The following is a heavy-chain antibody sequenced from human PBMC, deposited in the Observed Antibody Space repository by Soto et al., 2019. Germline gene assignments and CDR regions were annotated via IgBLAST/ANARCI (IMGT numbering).Heavy chain of an antibody. J-gene: IGHJ4*02. V-gene: IGHV3-74*01. CDR1: GFTFSSYW. CDR3: VRVAYGDSGG. Sequence: EVQLVESGGGLVQPGGSLRLSCAASGFTFSSYWMHWVRQAPGKGLVWVSRIKSDGSDTSYADSVKGRFTISRDNAKNTLYLQMSSLRAVDTAVYYCVRVAYGDSGGWGQGTLVTVSS. D-gene: IGHD4-17*01. CDR2: IKSDGSDT.